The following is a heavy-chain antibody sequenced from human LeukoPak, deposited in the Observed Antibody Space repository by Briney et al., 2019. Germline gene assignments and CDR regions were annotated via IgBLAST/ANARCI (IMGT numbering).Heavy chain of an antibody. Sequence: PSETLSLTCTVSGGSISSSPYYWGWIRQPPGKGLEWIGTIYYRGSTYSNPSLNSRVTISLDTSKNQFSLRLRSVTAADTAVYYCARDQGEGLDIWGQGTMVTVSS. J-gene: IGHJ3*02. D-gene: IGHD1-26*01. V-gene: IGHV4-39*02. CDR3: ARDQGEGLDI. CDR2: IYYRGST. CDR1: GGSISSSPYY.